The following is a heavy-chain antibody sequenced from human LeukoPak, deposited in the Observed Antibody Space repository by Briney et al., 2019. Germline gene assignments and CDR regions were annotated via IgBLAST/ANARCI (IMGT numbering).Heavy chain of an antibody. CDR2: ISGSGGST. D-gene: IGHD3-22*01. CDR1: GFTFSSYA. Sequence: GGSLRLSCAASGFTFSSYAMSWVRQAPGKGLEWVSAISGSGGSTYYADSVKGRFTISRDNSKNTLYLQMNSLRAEDTAVYYCAKDAVYYYDSSGYKGPGKFDPWGQGTLVTVSS. J-gene: IGHJ5*02. V-gene: IGHV3-23*01. CDR3: AKDAVYYYDSSGYKGPGKFDP.